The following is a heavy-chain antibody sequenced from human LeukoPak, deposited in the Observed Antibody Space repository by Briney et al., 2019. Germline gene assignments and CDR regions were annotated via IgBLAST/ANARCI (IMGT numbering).Heavy chain of an antibody. Sequence: SETPSLTCTVSGGSISSHYWSRIRQPPGKGLEWIGYMYHSGSTNYNPSLKSRVTISVDTSKKQFSLKLSSVTAADTAVYYCARADSSGTKGYAFDIWGQGTMVTVSS. D-gene: IGHD3-22*01. V-gene: IGHV4-59*11. CDR3: ARADSSGTKGYAFDI. CDR1: GGSISSHY. CDR2: MYHSGST. J-gene: IGHJ3*02.